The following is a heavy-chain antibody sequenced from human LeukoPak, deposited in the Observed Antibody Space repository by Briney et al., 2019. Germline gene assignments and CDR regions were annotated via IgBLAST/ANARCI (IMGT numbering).Heavy chain of an antibody. D-gene: IGHD1-1*01. Sequence: SETLSLTCTVSGGSISGYYWSWIRQPPGKGLEWIGYIYYSGSTNYNPSLKSRVTISVDTSKNQFSLKLSSVTAADTAVYYCARVSWFPGTSYYYMDVWGKGTTVTVSS. CDR2: IYYSGST. CDR3: ARVSWFPGTSYYYMDV. J-gene: IGHJ6*03. V-gene: IGHV4-59*01. CDR1: GGSISGYY.